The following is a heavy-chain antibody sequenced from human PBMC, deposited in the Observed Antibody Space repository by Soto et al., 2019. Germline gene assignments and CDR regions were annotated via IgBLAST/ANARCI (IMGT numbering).Heavy chain of an antibody. CDR3: ARDRWFDP. J-gene: IGHJ5*02. CDR1: GGSISDYS. CDR2: IYYSGST. Sequence: SETLSLTCTVSGGSISDYSWSWIRQPPGKGLEWIGYIYYSGSTDYNPSLRSRVIISLDTSKNQFSLKLTSVTAADTAVYYCARDRWFDPWGQGTLVTVSS. V-gene: IGHV4-59*01.